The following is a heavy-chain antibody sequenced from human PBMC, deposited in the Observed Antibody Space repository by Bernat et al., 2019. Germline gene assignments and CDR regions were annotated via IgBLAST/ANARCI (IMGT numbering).Heavy chain of an antibody. V-gene: IGHV3-53*01. D-gene: IGHD2-15*01. CDR3: ARDLVVAATPLQNYYYYYGMDV. J-gene: IGHJ6*02. Sequence: EVQLVESGGGLIQPGGSLRLSCAASGFTVSSNYMSWVRQAPGKGLEWVSVIYSGGSTYYADSVKGRFTISRDNSKNTLYLQMNSLRAEDTAVYYCARDLVVAATPLQNYYYYYGMDVWGQGTTVTVSS. CDR2: IYSGGST. CDR1: GFTVSSNY.